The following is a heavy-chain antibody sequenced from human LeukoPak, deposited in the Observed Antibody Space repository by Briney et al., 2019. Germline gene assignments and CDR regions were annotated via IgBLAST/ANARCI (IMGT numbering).Heavy chain of an antibody. Sequence: GASVKVSCKASGYTFTGYYMHWVRQAPGQGLEWMGWTNPNSGGTNYAQKFQGRVTMTRDTSISTAYMELSRLRSDDTAVYYCARGTIVLMVYAVHNWFDPWGQGTLVTVSS. D-gene: IGHD2-8*01. CDR3: ARGTIVLMVYAVHNWFDP. CDR2: TNPNSGGT. CDR1: GYTFTGYY. V-gene: IGHV1-2*02. J-gene: IGHJ5*02.